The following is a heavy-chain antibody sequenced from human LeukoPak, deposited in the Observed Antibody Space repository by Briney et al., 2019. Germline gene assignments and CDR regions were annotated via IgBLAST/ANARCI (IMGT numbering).Heavy chain of an antibody. CDR2: ISYDGSNK. CDR1: GLTFSSYG. J-gene: IGHJ6*04. D-gene: IGHD6-25*01. CDR3: AKDLGPQQRASPYYYYVMDV. Sequence: GGSLRLSCAASGLTFSSYGMHWVRQAPGKGLEWVAVISYDGSNKYYADSVKGRFTISRDNSKNTLYLQMNSLRAEDTAVYYCAKDLGPQQRASPYYYYVMDVGGKGTTVTVSS. V-gene: IGHV3-30*18.